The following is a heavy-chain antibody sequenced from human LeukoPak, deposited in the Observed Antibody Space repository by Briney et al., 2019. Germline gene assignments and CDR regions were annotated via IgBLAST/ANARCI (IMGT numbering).Heavy chain of an antibody. CDR3: GREIQAPGKTLEY. Sequence: GRSLRLSCAASGFTFSSYGMHWVRQAPGKGLEWVAVISYDGSNKYYADSVKGRFTISRDNSKNTLYLQMNSLRGEDTAVYYCGREIQAPGKTLEYWGQGTLVTVSS. J-gene: IGHJ4*02. CDR1: GFTFSSYG. V-gene: IGHV3-30*03. CDR2: ISYDGSNK.